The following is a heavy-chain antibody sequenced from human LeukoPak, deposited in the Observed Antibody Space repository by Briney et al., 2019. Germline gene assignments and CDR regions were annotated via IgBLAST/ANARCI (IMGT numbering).Heavy chain of an antibody. Sequence: PGRSLRLSCAVSGFTFSSYAMHWVRQAPGKGLEWVAVISYDGSNKYYADSVKGRFTISRDNSKDTLYLQMNSLRAEDTAVYYCARDQRGSYGYYGAFDIWGQGTMVTVSS. CDR2: ISYDGSNK. D-gene: IGHD5-18*01. CDR3: ARDQRGSYGYYGAFDI. CDR1: GFTFSSYA. J-gene: IGHJ3*02. V-gene: IGHV3-30-3*01.